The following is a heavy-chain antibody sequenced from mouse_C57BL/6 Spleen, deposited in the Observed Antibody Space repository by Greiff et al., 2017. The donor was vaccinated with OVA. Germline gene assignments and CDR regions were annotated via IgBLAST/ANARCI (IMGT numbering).Heavy chain of an antibody. CDR2: ISYDGSN. Sequence: EVKLVESGPGLVKPSQSLSLTCSVTGYSITSGYYWNWIRQFPGNKLEWMGYISYDGSNNYNPSLKNRISITRDTSKNQFFLKLNSVTTEDTATYYCARGDYGNFLFDYWGQGTTLTVSS. CDR3: ARGDYGNFLFDY. V-gene: IGHV3-6*01. D-gene: IGHD2-1*01. J-gene: IGHJ2*01. CDR1: GYSITSGYY.